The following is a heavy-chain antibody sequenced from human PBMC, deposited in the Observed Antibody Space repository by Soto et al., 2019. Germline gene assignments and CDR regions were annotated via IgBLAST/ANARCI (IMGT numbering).Heavy chain of an antibody. Sequence: QVHVVQSGAEMKSLGSSVKVSCQASGGTYSSYAFNWVRQAPGQGLEWMGGIIPVFETTNLAQKFQGRVTLTADESTTTAYMELSRLSSEDAAVYFWILGYSSSWKNFFDYWGQGTLVAFTS. CDR2: IIPVFETT. V-gene: IGHV1-69*01. D-gene: IGHD2-2*03. CDR1: GGTYSSYA. CDR3: ILGYSSSWKNFFDY. J-gene: IGHJ4*02.